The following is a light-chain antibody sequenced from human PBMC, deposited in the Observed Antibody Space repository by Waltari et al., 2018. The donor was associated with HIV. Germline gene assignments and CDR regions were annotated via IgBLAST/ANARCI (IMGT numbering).Light chain of an antibody. V-gene: IGKV3-15*01. CDR3: QHYDVWPYT. CDR2: GAS. J-gene: IGKJ2*01. CDR1: QSVGDN. Sequence: TQSTGTLFVSPGDSATLSCRASQSVGDNLAWFQSKSGQAPRLLLYGASTRATGIPGKFSGDGSGTNFTLTIDSVQSADSAIYYCQHYDVWPYTFGRGT.